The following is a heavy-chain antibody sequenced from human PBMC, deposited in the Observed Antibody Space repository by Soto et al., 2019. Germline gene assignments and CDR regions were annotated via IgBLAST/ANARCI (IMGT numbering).Heavy chain of an antibody. J-gene: IGHJ5*02. CDR2: IYYSGST. CDR1: GGSISSYY. CDR3: ARGGVGCFDP. V-gene: IGHV4-59*01. Sequence: SETLSLTCTVSGGSISSYYWSWIRQPPGKGLEWIGYIYYSGSTNYNPSLKSRVTISVDTSKNQFSLKLSSVTAADTAVYYCARGGVGCFDPWGQGTLVTVSS. D-gene: IGHD1-26*01.